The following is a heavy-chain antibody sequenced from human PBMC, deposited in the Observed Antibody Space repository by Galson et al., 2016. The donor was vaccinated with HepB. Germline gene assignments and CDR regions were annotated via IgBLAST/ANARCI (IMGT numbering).Heavy chain of an antibody. D-gene: IGHD2-21*01. Sequence: CAASGFVFSAYWLSWVRQSPGKGLEWVSAISASGGNTYYADSVMGRFTISRDNSKNTLYLQMNSLRAEDTAIYYCAKDIPPRGHDAFDIWAEGQWSPSLQ. CDR3: AKDIPPRGHDAFDI. V-gene: IGHV3-23*01. CDR2: ISASGGNT. CDR1: GFVFSAYW. J-gene: IGHJ3*02.